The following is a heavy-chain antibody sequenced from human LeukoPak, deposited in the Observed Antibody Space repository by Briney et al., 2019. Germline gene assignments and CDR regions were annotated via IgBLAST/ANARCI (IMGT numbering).Heavy chain of an antibody. J-gene: IGHJ4*02. Sequence: GRSLRLSCAGSGFTFSSYAMHWVRQAPGKGLEWVAVISYDPSNQHYADSVQGRFTISSDNSKNTLYLQMNSLRAEDTAVYYCARVRGYSSGWLRFDYWGQGPLVTVSS. CDR1: GFTFSSYA. D-gene: IGHD6-19*01. CDR2: ISYDPSNQ. V-gene: IGHV3-30-3*01. CDR3: ARVRGYSSGWLRFDY.